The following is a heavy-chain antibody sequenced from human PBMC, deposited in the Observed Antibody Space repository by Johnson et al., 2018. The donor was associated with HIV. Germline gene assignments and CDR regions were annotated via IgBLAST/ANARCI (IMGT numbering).Heavy chain of an antibody. D-gene: IGHD3-10*01. CDR3: ASDYGGTKDAFDI. CDR2: IYSGGNT. V-gene: IGHV3-66*01. J-gene: IGHJ3*02. CDR1: GFNVSSNY. Sequence: VQLVESGGALVQSGGSLRLSCAASGFNVSSNYMSWVRQAPGKGLEWVSVIYSGGNTYYADSVKGRFTISRDNSRNRLYLQMSSLRADDTAVYYCASDYGGTKDAFDIWSQGTMVTVSS.